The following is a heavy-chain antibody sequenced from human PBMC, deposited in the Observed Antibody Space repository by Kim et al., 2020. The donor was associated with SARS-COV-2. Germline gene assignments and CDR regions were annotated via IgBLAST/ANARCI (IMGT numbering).Heavy chain of an antibody. V-gene: IGHV1-46*01. D-gene: IGHD1-1*01. CDR3: ARDRVEVGLTSWKLLDY. Sequence: ASVKVSCKASGYTFTRYYLHWVRQAPGQGLQWMGIINPSAGSTSYAQKFQGRVTMTRDTSTSTVYMELSSLRSEDTAVYYCARDRVEVGLTSWKLLDYWGQGTLVTVSS. CDR2: INPSAGST. J-gene: IGHJ4*02. CDR1: GYTFTRYY.